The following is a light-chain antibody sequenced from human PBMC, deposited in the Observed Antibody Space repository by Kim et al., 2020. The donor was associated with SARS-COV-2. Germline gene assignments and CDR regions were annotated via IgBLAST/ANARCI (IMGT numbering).Light chain of an antibody. CDR1: QSVSRSY. V-gene: IGKV3-20*01. Sequence: LSPGDSATLSCRASQSVSRSYLAWYQQKPGQAPRLLIYGASIRATGIPDRFSGSGSGTDFTLTISRLEPEDFAVYYCQQYGSSPYSFGQGTKLEIK. CDR3: QQYGSSPYS. CDR2: GAS. J-gene: IGKJ2*03.